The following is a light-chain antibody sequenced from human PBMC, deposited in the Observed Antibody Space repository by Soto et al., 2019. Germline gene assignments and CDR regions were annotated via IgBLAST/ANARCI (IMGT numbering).Light chain of an antibody. Sequence: QAVVTQEPSFSVSPGGTVTLTCGVSSGSVSTRYYPSWYQQTPGQAPRTLIYSTSTRSSGVPDRFSGSKSDNTASLTISGLQAEDEADYYCCSYAGSYTRVFGTGTKLTVL. CDR3: CSYAGSYTRV. V-gene: IGLV8-61*01. J-gene: IGLJ1*01. CDR1: SGSVSTRYY. CDR2: STS.